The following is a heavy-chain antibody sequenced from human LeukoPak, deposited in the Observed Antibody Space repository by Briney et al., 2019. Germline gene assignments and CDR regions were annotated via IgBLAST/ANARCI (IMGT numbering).Heavy chain of an antibody. D-gene: IGHD2-2*02. V-gene: IGHV3-30*18. J-gene: IGHJ4*02. CDR1: GFTFSSYA. Sequence: PGGSLRLSCAASGFTFSSYAMSWVRQAPGKGLEWVAMISYDGDVIDYADSVKGRFTISRDNSRNKLYLQMDSLKTEDTALYYCAKDLALHYTFDYWGQGTLVAVSS. CDR2: ISYDGDVI. CDR3: AKDLALHYTFDY.